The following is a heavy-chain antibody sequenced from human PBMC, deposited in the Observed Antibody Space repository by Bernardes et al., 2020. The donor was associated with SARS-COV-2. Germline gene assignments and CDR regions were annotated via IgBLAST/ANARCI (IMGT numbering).Heavy chain of an antibody. CDR3: ARVRTIFGVVTGYGFDP. D-gene: IGHD3-3*01. Sequence: SETLSLTCTVSGGSISSGGYYWSWIRQHPGKGLEWIGYIYYSGSTYYNPSLKSRVTISVDTSKNQFSLKLSSVTAADTAVDYCARVRTIFGVVTGYGFDPWGQGTLVTVSS. J-gene: IGHJ5*02. CDR1: GGSISSGGYY. CDR2: IYYSGST. V-gene: IGHV4-31*03.